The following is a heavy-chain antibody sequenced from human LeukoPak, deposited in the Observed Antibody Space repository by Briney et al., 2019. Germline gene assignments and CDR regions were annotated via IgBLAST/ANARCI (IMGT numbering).Heavy chain of an antibody. CDR2: ISYDGSNE. V-gene: IGHV3-30*04. CDR3: AREYSSSWSYNTFDY. J-gene: IGHJ4*02. CDR1: GFTFSSYA. Sequence: GGSLRLSCAASGFTFSSYAMHWVRQAPGKGLEWVAVISYDGSNEYYADSVKGRFTISRDNSKNTLYLQMNSLRAEDTAVYYCAREYSSSWSYNTFDYWGQGTLVTVSS. D-gene: IGHD6-13*01.